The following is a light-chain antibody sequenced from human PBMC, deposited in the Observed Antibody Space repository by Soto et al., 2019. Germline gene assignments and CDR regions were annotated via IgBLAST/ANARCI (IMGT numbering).Light chain of an antibody. J-gene: IGKJ4*01. CDR1: QSVSSSY. CDR2: GAS. Sequence: ENVLTQSPGTLSLSPGERATLSSRASQSVSSSYLAWYQQKPGQAPRLLIFGASSRATGIPDRFSGSGSGTDFTLTISRLEPEDFAVYYCQQYGSSPLTFGGGTKVEIK. CDR3: QQYGSSPLT. V-gene: IGKV3-20*01.